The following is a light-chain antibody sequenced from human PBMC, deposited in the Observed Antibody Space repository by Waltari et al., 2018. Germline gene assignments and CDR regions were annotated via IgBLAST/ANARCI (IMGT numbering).Light chain of an antibody. V-gene: IGLV2-23*02. CDR1: NNDIGSYNL. J-gene: IGLJ2*01. Sequence: QSALTQPASVSGSPGQSITISCTGTNNDIGSYNLVSWYQQHPGKAPKVIIFAVNKRPSGVSIRFSGSKAGNTASLTVSGLHPEDEADYYCCSYAGTPRVVFGGGTKLTVL. CDR3: CSYAGTPRVV. CDR2: AVN.